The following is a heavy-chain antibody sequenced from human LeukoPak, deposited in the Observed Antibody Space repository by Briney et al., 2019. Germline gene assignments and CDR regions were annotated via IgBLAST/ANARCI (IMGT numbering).Heavy chain of an antibody. CDR3: AKELRSFAPGYSSGWDYFDY. D-gene: IGHD6-19*01. V-gene: IGHV3-23*01. Sequence: GGSLRLSCAASGFTFSSYAMSWVRQAPGKGLEWVSAMSGTGGSTYYADSAKGRFTISRDNSKNTLYLRVNSLRAEDTAVYYCAKELRSFAPGYSSGWDYFDYWGQGTLVTVSS. J-gene: IGHJ4*02. CDR2: MSGTGGST. CDR1: GFTFSSYA.